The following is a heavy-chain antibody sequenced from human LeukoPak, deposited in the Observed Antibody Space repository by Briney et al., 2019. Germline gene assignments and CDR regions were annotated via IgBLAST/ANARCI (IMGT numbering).Heavy chain of an antibody. V-gene: IGHV3-23*01. J-gene: IGHJ6*03. CDR3: AKSMDRYYYYYMDV. CDR1: GFTFSSYA. CDR2: ISGSGGST. Sequence: GGSLRLSCAASGFTFSSYAMSWVRQAPGKGPEWVSAISGSGGSTYYADSVKGRFTISRDNSKNTLYLQMNSLRAEDTAVYYCAKSMDRYYYYYMDVWGKGTTVTVSS. D-gene: IGHD3/OR15-3a*01.